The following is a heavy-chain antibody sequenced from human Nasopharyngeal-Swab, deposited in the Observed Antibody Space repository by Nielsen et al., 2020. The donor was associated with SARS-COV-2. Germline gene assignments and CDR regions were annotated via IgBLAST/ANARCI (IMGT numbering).Heavy chain of an antibody. J-gene: IGHJ4*02. CDR3: ARDPRYGSADMYSPDY. V-gene: IGHV1-69*04. Sequence: SSVNVSCKASRGTFISYAISWVRQAPGQGLEWMGRIIHILGIANYAQKFQGRVTITADKSTSTAYMELSSLKSEDTAVYYCARDPRYGSADMYSPDYWGQGTLVTVSS. CDR1: RGTFISYA. D-gene: IGHD3-10*01. CDR2: IIHILGIA.